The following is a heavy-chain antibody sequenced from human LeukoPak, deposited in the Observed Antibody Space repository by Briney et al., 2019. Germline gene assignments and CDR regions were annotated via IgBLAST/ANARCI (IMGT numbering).Heavy chain of an antibody. Sequence: GEPLQISCKGSGYSFTCYWIAWVRQLPGKGLEWMGIIYPGDSDTRYSPSFQDPVTISADKAISTAYLQWSSLKASDTAMYYCARHQKLVAPGYYYYGMDVWGQGTTVTVSS. J-gene: IGHJ6*02. CDR3: ARHQKLVAPGYYYYGMDV. V-gene: IGHV5-51*01. D-gene: IGHD5-12*01. CDR1: GYSFTCYW. CDR2: IYPGDSDT.